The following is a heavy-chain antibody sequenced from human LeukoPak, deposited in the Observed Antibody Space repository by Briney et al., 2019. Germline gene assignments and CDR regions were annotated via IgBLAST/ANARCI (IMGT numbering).Heavy chain of an antibody. V-gene: IGHV3-23*01. Sequence: QPGGSLRLSCAASGFTVSSNYMSWVRQAPGKGLEWVSAIGGSGVNTYYADSLKGRFSISRDNSQNTLYLQMGSLRAEDTAIFYCAKVRSATGMTTTYFDYWGQGTLVTVSS. J-gene: IGHJ4*02. CDR3: AKVRSATGMTTTYFDY. CDR2: IGGSGVNT. CDR1: GFTVSSNY. D-gene: IGHD1-26*01.